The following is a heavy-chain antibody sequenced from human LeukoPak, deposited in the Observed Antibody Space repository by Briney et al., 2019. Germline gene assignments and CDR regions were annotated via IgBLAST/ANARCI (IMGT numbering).Heavy chain of an antibody. Sequence: SETLSLTCTVSGGSISSYYWSWIRQPPGKGLEWIGYIYYSGSTNYNPSLKSRVTISVDTSKNQFSLKLSSVTAADTAVYYCARDQYYYDSSGYYLNDYWGQGTLVTVSS. CDR2: IYYSGST. CDR3: ARDQYYYDSSGYYLNDY. V-gene: IGHV4-59*12. D-gene: IGHD3-22*01. CDR1: GGSISSYY. J-gene: IGHJ4*02.